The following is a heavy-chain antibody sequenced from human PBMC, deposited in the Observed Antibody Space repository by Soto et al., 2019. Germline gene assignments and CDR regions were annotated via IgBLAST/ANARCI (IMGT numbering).Heavy chain of an antibody. D-gene: IGHD4-17*01. CDR2: IYHSGYT. V-gene: IGHV4-30-2*01. Sequence: QLQLQESGSGLVKPSQTLSLTCAVSGGSISSGGYSWSWIRQPPGKGLEWIGYIYHSGYTYCNPSFKIGVTISVDRSKNRFSLKLSSVTAADTAVYYCARAHYGDYGYGMDVWGQGTTVTVSS. CDR3: ARAHYGDYGYGMDV. J-gene: IGHJ6*02. CDR1: GGSISSGGYS.